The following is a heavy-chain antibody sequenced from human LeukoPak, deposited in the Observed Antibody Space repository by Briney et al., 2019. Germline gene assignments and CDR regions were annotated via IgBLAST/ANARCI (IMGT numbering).Heavy chain of an antibody. CDR2: IYSGGST. CDR3: ARDRVPSGYSYGYDY. J-gene: IGHJ4*02. Sequence: GGSLRLSCAASGFTVSSNYMSWVRQAPGKGLEWVSVIYSGGSTYYADSVKGRFTISRDNSKNTLYLQMNSLRAEDTAVYYCARDRVPSGYSYGYDYWGQGTLVTVSS. CDR1: GFTVSSNY. D-gene: IGHD5-18*01. V-gene: IGHV3-53*01.